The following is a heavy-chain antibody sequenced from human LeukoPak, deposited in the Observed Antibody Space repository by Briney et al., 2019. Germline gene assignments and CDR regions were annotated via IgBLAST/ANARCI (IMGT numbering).Heavy chain of an antibody. J-gene: IGHJ4*02. Sequence: GGSLRLSCAASGFTFDDYGMSWVRQAPGKGLEWVSGINWDGGSTGYADSVKGRFTISRDNSKNTLYLQMNSLRAEDTAVYYCARRAGGCSHPYDYWGQGTLVTVSS. CDR1: GFTFDDYG. CDR2: INWDGGST. V-gene: IGHV3-20*04. D-gene: IGHD2-15*01. CDR3: ARRAGGCSHPYDY.